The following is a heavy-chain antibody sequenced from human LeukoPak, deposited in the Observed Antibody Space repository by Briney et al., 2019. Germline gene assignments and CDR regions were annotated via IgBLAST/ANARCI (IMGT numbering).Heavy chain of an antibody. J-gene: IGHJ4*02. D-gene: IGHD6-19*01. Sequence: SETLSLTCAVYGGSFSDYYWSWIRQPPGKVLEWIGEINHSGSTNYNPSLKNRVTISVDTSKNQFSLKLSSVTAADTAVYYCARGGGYSSGWPDYWGQGTLVTVSS. CDR2: INHSGST. CDR3: ARGGGYSSGWPDY. V-gene: IGHV4-34*01. CDR1: GGSFSDYY.